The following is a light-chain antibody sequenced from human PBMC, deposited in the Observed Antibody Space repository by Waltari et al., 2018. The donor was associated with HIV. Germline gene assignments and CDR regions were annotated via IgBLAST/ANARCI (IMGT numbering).Light chain of an antibody. CDR2: GKN. CDR3: DSRDTNIKHHV. V-gene: IGLV3-19*01. J-gene: IGLJ1*01. Sequence: SSELTPDPAVSVALGQTVRITCPGDSLQKYSSNWSQQKPRQAPLLILYGKNHYRRSGIPARFSGSASGTTASLTITGAQAEDEADYYCDSRDTNIKHHVFGTGTKLTV. CDR1: SLQKYS.